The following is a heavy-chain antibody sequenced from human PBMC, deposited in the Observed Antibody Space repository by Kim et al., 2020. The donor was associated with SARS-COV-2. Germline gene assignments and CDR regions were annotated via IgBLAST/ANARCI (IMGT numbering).Heavy chain of an antibody. CDR3: ARAAIVVVPAALGLGLYYYYYMDV. V-gene: IGHV4-34*01. D-gene: IGHD2-2*01. CDR1: GGSFSNYY. J-gene: IGHJ6*03. Sequence: SETLSLTCAVYGGSFSNYYWSWIRQPPGKGLEWIGEINHSGSTNYNPSLKSRVTISVDTSKNQFSLKLSSVTAADTAVYYCARAAIVVVPAALGLGLYYYYYMDVWGKGITVTVSS. CDR2: INHSGST.